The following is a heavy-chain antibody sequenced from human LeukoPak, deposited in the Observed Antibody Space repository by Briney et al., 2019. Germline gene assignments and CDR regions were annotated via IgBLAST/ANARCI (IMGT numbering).Heavy chain of an antibody. Sequence: ASVKVSCKASGYTFTGSYMHWVRQAHGQGLEWMGWINPNSGGTNYAQKFQGRVTLNKDTSINTAYMELSRLTSDDTAVYYCARASGWYSSGYWGQGTLVTVSS. CDR3: ARASGWYSSGY. V-gene: IGHV1-2*02. D-gene: IGHD6-19*01. J-gene: IGHJ4*02. CDR1: GYTFTGSY. CDR2: INPNSGGT.